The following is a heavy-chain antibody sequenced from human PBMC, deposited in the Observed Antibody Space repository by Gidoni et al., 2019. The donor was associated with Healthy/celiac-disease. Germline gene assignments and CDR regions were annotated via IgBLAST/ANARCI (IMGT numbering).Heavy chain of an antibody. CDR1: GGSISSGGYY. J-gene: IGHJ5*02. CDR2: IYYSGST. Sequence: QVQLQESGPGLVKPSQTLSLTCTVSGGSISSGGYYWSWIRQHPGKGLEWIGYIYYSGSTYYNPSLKRRVTISVDTSKNQFSLKLSFVTAADTAVYYCARMGIVVVPAAISFDPWGQGTLVTVSS. D-gene: IGHD2-2*03. CDR3: ARMGIVVVPAAISFDP. V-gene: IGHV4-31*03.